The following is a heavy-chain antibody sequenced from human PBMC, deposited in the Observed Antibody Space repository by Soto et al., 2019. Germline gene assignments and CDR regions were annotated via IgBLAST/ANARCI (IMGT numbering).Heavy chain of an antibody. J-gene: IGHJ4*02. V-gene: IGHV3-33*01. D-gene: IGHD6-19*01. CDR2: IWYDGSNK. CDR3: ASGIAVAGMDY. Sequence: ESGGGVVQPGRSLRLSCAASGFTFSSYGMHWVRQAPGKGLEWVAVIWYDGSNKYYADSVKGRFTISRDNSKNTLYLQMNSLRAEDTAVYYCASGIAVAGMDYWGQGTLVTVSS. CDR1: GFTFSSYG.